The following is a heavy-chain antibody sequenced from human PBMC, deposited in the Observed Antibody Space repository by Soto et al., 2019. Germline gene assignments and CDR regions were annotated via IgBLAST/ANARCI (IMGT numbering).Heavy chain of an antibody. Sequence: GGSLRLSCAASGFTFSDSAMHWDRQASGKGLEWVGRIRNKGNNYATAYTASVKGRFTISRDDSKNTVYLQMNSLKIDDTAVYYCTSRRDWTAVDPFDYWGLGTLVTVSS. CDR2: IRNKGNNYAT. D-gene: IGHD5-18*01. V-gene: IGHV3-73*01. CDR1: GFTFSDSA. J-gene: IGHJ4*02. CDR3: TSRRDWTAVDPFDY.